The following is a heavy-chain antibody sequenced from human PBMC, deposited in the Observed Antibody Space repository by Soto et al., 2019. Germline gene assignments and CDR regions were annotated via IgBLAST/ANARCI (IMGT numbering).Heavy chain of an antibody. J-gene: IGHJ4*02. CDR2: ISSDGTTT. CDR3: VRGKVAAGFDY. CDR1: EFTFTHYW. V-gene: IGHV3-74*01. Sequence: GGSLRLSCVASEFTFTHYWMHWVRQAPGKGLVWVSRISSDGTTTNYADSVKCRFTISRDNAKNTLYLQMTSLRVEDRAIYYCVRGKVAAGFDYWGQGALVTVSS. D-gene: IGHD6-13*01.